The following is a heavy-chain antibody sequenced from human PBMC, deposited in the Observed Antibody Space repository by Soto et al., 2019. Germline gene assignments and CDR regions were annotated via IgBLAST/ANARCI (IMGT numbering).Heavy chain of an antibody. CDR2: VYYLGST. Sequence: KPSETLSLTCTVSGGPMSEYFWSWIRQSPGKGLEWIGYVYYLGSTDYNPSLKSRVTISVDTSKRQFSLNLSSVTVADTAVYYCARDGYDGSGSPYPAYWGPGIQVTVSS. CDR1: GGPMSEYF. J-gene: IGHJ4*02. CDR3: ARDGYDGSGSPYPAY. D-gene: IGHD3-10*01. V-gene: IGHV4-59*01.